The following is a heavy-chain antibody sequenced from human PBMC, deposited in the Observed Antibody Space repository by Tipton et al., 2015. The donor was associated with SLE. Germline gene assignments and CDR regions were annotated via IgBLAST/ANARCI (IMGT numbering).Heavy chain of an antibody. J-gene: IGHJ6*02. CDR1: GGSMSSDTYY. CDR3: ATGRGADGYYTYGLDV. D-gene: IGHD1-26*01. CDR2: VSSRGSP. V-gene: IGHV4-61*09. Sequence: TLSLTCTVSGGSMSSDTYYLSWIRQPAGKGLECIGHVSSRGSPTYHPSLKSRVTISVDTSKNQFSLRLTSVTAADTAVYYCATGRGADGYYTYGLDVWGQGATVTVSS.